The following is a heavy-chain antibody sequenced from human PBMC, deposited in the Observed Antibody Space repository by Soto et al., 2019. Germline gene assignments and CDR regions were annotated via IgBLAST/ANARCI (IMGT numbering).Heavy chain of an antibody. V-gene: IGHV4-34*01. CDR2: INHSGST. J-gene: IGHJ5*02. Sequence: SETLSLTCAVYGGSFSGYYWSWIRQPPGKGLEWIGEINHSGSTNYNPSLKSRVTISVDTSKNQFSLKLSSVTAADTAVYYCARGRGYSYGYWFDPRGQGTLVTVSS. D-gene: IGHD5-18*01. CDR1: GGSFSGYY. CDR3: ARGRGYSYGYWFDP.